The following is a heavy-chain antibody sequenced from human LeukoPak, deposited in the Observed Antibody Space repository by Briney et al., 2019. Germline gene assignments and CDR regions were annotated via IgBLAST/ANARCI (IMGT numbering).Heavy chain of an antibody. D-gene: IGHD5-24*01. V-gene: IGHV4-59*01. J-gene: IGHJ4*02. CDR2: IYYSGST. CDR1: GGSISSYY. CDR3: AREMATIFDY. Sequence: SETLSLTCTVSGGSISSYYWSWIRQPPGKGLEWIGYIYYSGSTNYNPSLKSRVTISVDTSKNQFSLKLSSVTAADTAVCYCAREMATIFDYWGQGTLVTVSS.